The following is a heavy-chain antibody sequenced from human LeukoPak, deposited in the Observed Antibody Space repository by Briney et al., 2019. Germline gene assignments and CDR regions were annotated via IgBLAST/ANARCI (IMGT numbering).Heavy chain of an antibody. CDR3: ARDRISYSSSWSQVDY. D-gene: IGHD6-6*01. Sequence: PGRSLRLSCAASGFTFSSYAMHWVRQALGKGLEWVAVISYDGSNKYYADSVKGRFTISRDNSKNTLYLQMNSLRAEDTAVYYCARDRISYSSSWSQVDYWGQGTLVTVSS. J-gene: IGHJ4*02. CDR2: ISYDGSNK. CDR1: GFTFSSYA. V-gene: IGHV3-30*01.